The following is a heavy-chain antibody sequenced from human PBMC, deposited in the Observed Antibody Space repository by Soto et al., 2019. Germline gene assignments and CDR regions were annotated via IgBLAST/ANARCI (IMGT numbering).Heavy chain of an antibody. CDR1: GYTFTSYH. CDR2: ISPSGADT. V-gene: IGHV1-46*01. D-gene: IGHD6-25*01. J-gene: IGHJ4*02. CDR3: ASQGYRSGWSTAGY. Sequence: QVQLVQSGAEVKKPGASVKVSCKASGYTFTSYHMHWVRQAPGQGLEWMGIISPSGADTSYAQKYKCRVTMTRDTSTSTVYMELSSLKSEDTAIYYCASQGYRSGWSTAGYWGQGTLVTVSS.